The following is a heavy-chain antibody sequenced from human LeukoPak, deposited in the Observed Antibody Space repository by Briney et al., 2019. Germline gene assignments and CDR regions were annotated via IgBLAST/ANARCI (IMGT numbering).Heavy chain of an antibody. V-gene: IGHV4-59*01. Sequence: SETLSLTCTVSGGSISRYYWSWIRQPPGKGLEWIGNIYYSGSTNYNPSLKSRVTISVDTSKNQFSLKLSSVTAADTAVYYCARRDYFDYWGQGTLVTVSS. CDR1: GGSISRYY. CDR2: IYYSGST. CDR3: ARRDYFDY. J-gene: IGHJ4*02.